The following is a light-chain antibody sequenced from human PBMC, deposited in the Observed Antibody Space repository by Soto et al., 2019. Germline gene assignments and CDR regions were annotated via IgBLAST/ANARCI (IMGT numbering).Light chain of an antibody. V-gene: IGLV2-8*01. CDR2: EVT. CDR3: CSHAGSSTV. J-gene: IGLJ1*01. Sequence: QSALTQPPSASGSPGQSLTISCTGTSSDVGAYDHVSWFQQHPGRAPKFLIYEVTKRPSGVPDRFSGSKSGNTASLTVSGLQAEDEDDYYCCSHAGSSTVFGGGTKVTVL. CDR1: SSDVGAYDH.